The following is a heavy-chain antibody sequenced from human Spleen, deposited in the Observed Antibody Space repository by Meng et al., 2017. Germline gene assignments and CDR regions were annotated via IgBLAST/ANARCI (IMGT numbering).Heavy chain of an antibody. CDR1: GGSIIPPTHH. V-gene: IGHV4-39*02. J-gene: IGHJ5*02. Sequence: QLQLQESGPGLVKPSGTLAPPCHVSGGSIIPPTHHWAWIRQPPGKGLEWIGSLYYTGTTYYSPSLRSRVTISVDTSENQFSLKLSSVTAADTAVYYCVREGLAGTGTPSDAWGQGTLVTVSS. CDR2: LYYTGTT. CDR3: VREGLAGTGTPSDA. D-gene: IGHD3-10*01.